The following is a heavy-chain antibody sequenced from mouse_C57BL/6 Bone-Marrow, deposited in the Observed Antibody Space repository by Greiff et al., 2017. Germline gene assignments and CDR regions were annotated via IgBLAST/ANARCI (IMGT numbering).Heavy chain of an antibody. CDR3: ARDYPHWYFDV. J-gene: IGHJ1*03. CDR2: IWSGGST. V-gene: IGHV2-2*01. Sequence: VQLQQSGPGLVQPSQSLSITCTVSGFSLTSYGVHWVRQSPGKGLEWLGVIWSGGSTDYNAAFISRLSISKDNSKSQVFFKMNSLQADDTAIYYCARDYPHWYFDVWGTGTTVTVSS. D-gene: IGHD5-5*01. CDR1: GFSLTSYG.